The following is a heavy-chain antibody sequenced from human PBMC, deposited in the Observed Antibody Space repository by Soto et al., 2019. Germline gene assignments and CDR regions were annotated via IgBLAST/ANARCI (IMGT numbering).Heavy chain of an antibody. V-gene: IGHV4-31*03. D-gene: IGHD2-21*02. Sequence: QVQLQESGPGLVKPSQTLSLTCTVSGGSISSGGYYWSWIRQHPGKGLEWIGYIYYSGSTYYNPSLKSRVTISVDTSKNQFSLKLSSVTAADTAVYYCARGMKREKVGDLGDSIDYWGQGTLVTVSS. J-gene: IGHJ4*02. CDR3: ARGMKREKVGDLGDSIDY. CDR1: GGSISSGGYY. CDR2: IYYSGST.